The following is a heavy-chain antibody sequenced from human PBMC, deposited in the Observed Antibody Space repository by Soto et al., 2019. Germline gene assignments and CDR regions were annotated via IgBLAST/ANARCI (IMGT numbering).Heavy chain of an antibody. V-gene: IGHV4-39*01. J-gene: IGHJ4*02. CDR3: ARTAHSDFYGGFDY. D-gene: IGHD3-3*01. CDR2: IYYSGST. Sequence: QLQLQESGPGLVKPSETLSLTCTVSGGSISSSSYYWGWIRQPPGKGLEWIGSIYYSGSTYYNPSLKSRVTISVDTSKNQFSLKLSSVTAADTAVYYCARTAHSDFYGGFDYWGQGTLVTVSS. CDR1: GGSISSSSYY.